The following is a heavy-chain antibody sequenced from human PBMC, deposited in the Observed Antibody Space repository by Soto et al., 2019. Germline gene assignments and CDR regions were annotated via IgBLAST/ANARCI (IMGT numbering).Heavy chain of an antibody. CDR1: GYTFTSYY. CDR2: INPSGGST. CDR3: ARRDTSGFLRYFDN. V-gene: IGHV1-46*01. D-gene: IGHD3-3*01. Sequence: ASVKVSCKASGYTFTSYYIHWVRQAPGQGLEWIGIINPSGGSTNYAQNFQGRVTMTRDTSTSTLYMDLSSLRSEDTAVYYCARRDTSGFLRYFDNWGQGTQVTVYS. J-gene: IGHJ4*02.